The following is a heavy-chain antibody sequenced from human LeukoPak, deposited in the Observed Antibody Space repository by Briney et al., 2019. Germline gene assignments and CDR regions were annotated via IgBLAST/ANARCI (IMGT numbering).Heavy chain of an antibody. D-gene: IGHD3-16*01. CDR1: GFTFSSYS. Sequence: PGGSLRLSCAASGFTFSSYSMNWVRQAPGKGLEWVSSISSSSSYIYYADSVKGRFTISRDNAKNSLYLQMNSLRAADTAVYYCARDLGELPTSDAFDIWGQGTMVTVSS. CDR3: ARDLGELPTSDAFDI. J-gene: IGHJ3*02. CDR2: ISSSSSYI. V-gene: IGHV3-21*01.